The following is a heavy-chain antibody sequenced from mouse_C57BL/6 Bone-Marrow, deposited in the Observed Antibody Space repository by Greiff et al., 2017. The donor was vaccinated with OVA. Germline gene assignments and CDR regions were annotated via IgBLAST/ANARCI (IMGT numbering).Heavy chain of an antibody. Sequence: EVQLQESGAELVRPGASVKLSCTASGFNIKDDYMHWVKQRPEQGLEWIGWIDPENGDTEYASKFQGKATITADTSSNTAYLQLSSLTSADTAVYYCTTIYYDYDGDWYFDVWGTGTTVTVSS. CDR3: TTIYYDYDGDWYFDV. J-gene: IGHJ1*03. CDR2: IDPENGDT. D-gene: IGHD2-4*01. CDR1: GFNIKDDY. V-gene: IGHV14-4*01.